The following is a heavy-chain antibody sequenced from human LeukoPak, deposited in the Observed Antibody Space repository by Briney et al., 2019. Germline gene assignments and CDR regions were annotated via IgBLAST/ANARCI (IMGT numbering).Heavy chain of an antibody. V-gene: IGHV3-30*18. CDR1: GFTFCSYG. J-gene: IGHJ5*02. CDR2: ISYDGSNK. CDR3: AKDRQTGGINWFDP. Sequence: GGSLRHSCAASGFTFCSYGMRWVGQAPGKGLEWVAVISYDGSNKYYADSVKGRFTISRDNSKNTLYLQMNSLRAEDTAVYYCAKDRQTGGINWFDPWGQGTLVTVSS. D-gene: IGHD7-27*01.